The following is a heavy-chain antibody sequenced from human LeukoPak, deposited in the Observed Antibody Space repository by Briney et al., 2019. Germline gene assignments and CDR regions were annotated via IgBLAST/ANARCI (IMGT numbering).Heavy chain of an antibody. CDR2: FDPEDGET. D-gene: IGHD5-18*01. Sequence: GASVKVSCKVSGYTLTELSMHWVRQAPGKGLEWMGGFDPEDGETIYAQKFQGRVTMTTDTSTSTAYMELRSLRSDDTAVYYCARVDIAMDFDYWGQGTLVTVSS. J-gene: IGHJ4*02. CDR1: GYTLTELS. V-gene: IGHV1-24*01. CDR3: ARVDIAMDFDY.